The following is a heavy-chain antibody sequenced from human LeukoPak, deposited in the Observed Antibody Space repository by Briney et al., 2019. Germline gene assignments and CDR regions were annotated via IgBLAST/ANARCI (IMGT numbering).Heavy chain of an antibody. V-gene: IGHV3-74*03. CDR1: GFTFTDYW. Sequence: GSPRLSCAASGFTFTDYWMHWVRQVAGKGLVWVSRINGDLTNTTYADSVKGRFTISRDNAKSTLYLQMNSLRAEDTAVYYCARVRGGSGSSYAADAFDIWGQGTMVTVSS. CDR3: ARVRGGSGSSYAADAFDI. D-gene: IGHD1-26*01. CDR2: INGDLTNT. J-gene: IGHJ3*02.